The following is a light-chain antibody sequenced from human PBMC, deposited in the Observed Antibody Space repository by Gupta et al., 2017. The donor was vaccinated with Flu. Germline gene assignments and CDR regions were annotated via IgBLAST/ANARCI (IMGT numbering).Light chain of an antibody. CDR2: KVS. CDR3: CSYTSSTTLSV. Sequence: QSALIPPPSVSVSPGQSVTISCTGTSSDVGSYDYVSWYQQHPGKAPKLMIYKVSTQPSRVTDRFSGSKSGNTASMTISGLQAEDEADYYCCSYTSSTTLSVFGGGTKITVL. J-gene: IGLJ1*01. CDR1: SSDVGSYDY. V-gene: IGLV2-14*01.